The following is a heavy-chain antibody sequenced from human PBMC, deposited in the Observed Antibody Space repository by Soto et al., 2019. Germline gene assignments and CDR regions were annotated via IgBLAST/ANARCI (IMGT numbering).Heavy chain of an antibody. V-gene: IGHV4-31*03. D-gene: IGHD3-9*01. CDR3: AREGNDILTGYYLAGDWFDP. J-gene: IGHJ5*02. Sequence: QVQLQESGPGLVKPSQTLSLTCTVSGGSISSGGYYWSWIRQHPGKGLEGIGYSYYSGRTYYNPSLNSRVTISVDTSKTQFSLKLSSVTAEDTAVYYCAREGNDILTGYYLAGDWFDPWGQGTLVTVSS. CDR1: GGSISSGGYY. CDR2: SYYSGRT.